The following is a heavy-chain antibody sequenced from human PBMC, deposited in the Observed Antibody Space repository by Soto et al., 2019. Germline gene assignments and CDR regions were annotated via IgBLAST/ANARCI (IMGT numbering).Heavy chain of an antibody. D-gene: IGHD6-6*01. CDR3: ARGGVAEGGYSSSRSTEHDY. V-gene: IGHV4-34*01. CDR1: GGSFSGYY. CDR2: INHSGST. J-gene: IGHJ4*02. Sequence: SETLSLTCAVYGGSFSGYYWSWIRQPPGKGLEWIGEINHSGSTNYNPSLKSRVTISVDTSKNQFSLKLSSVTAADTAVYYCARGGVAEGGYSSSRSTEHDYWGQGTLVTVSS.